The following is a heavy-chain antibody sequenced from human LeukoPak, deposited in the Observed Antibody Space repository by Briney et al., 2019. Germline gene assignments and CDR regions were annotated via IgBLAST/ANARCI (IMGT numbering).Heavy chain of an antibody. V-gene: IGHV3-48*04. J-gene: IGHJ4*02. CDR2: ISSSSSTI. CDR3: ASMVRGVITFDY. D-gene: IGHD3-10*01. Sequence: GSLRLSCAASGFTFSSYSMNWVRQAPGKGLEWVSYISSSSSTIYYADSVKGRFTISRDNAKNSLLLQMNSLRAEDTAVYYCASMVRGVITFDYWGQGTLVTVSS. CDR1: GFTFSSYS.